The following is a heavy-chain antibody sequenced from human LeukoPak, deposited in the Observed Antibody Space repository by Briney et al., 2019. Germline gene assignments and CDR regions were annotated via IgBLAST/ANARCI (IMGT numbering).Heavy chain of an antibody. CDR2: IYYSGST. CDR1: GGSISSSSYY. Sequence: SETLSLTCTVSGGSISSSSYYWGWIRQPPGKGLEWIGSIYYSGSTYYNPSLKSRVTISVDTSKNQFSLKLSSVTAADTAVYYCARGFASLYYYYYYMDVWGKGTTVTVSS. J-gene: IGHJ6*03. D-gene: IGHD2-2*01. CDR3: ARGFASLYYYYYYMDV. V-gene: IGHV4-39*07.